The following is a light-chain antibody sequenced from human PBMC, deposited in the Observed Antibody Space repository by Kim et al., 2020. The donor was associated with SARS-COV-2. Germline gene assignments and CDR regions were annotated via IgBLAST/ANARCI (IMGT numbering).Light chain of an antibody. CDR1: KLGDKY. CDR2: QDS. CDR3: QAWDSSTASLV. Sequence: SYELTQPPSVSVSPGQTASITCSGDKLGDKYACWYQQKPGQSPVLVIYQDSKRPSGIPERFSGSNSGNTATLTISGTQAMDEADYYCQAWDSSTASLVFGGGTQLTVL. J-gene: IGLJ3*02. V-gene: IGLV3-1*01.